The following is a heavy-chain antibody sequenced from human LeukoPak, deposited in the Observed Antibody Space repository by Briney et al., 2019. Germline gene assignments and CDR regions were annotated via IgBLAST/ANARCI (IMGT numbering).Heavy chain of an antibody. CDR1: GYTFTGYY. Sequence: ASVKVSCKASGYTFTGYYMHWVRQAPGQGLEWTGWINPNSGGTNYAQKFQGRVTMTRDTSISTAYMELSRLRSDDTAVYYCARAEWEPRGNYGMDVWGQGTTVTVSS. V-gene: IGHV1-2*02. CDR3: ARAEWEPRGNYGMDV. J-gene: IGHJ6*02. CDR2: INPNSGGT. D-gene: IGHD1-26*01.